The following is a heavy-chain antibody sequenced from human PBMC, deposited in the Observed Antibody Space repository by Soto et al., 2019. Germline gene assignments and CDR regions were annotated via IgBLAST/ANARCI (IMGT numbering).Heavy chain of an antibody. Sequence: QVQLVESGGGVVQPGRSLRLSCAASGFTFSSYGMHWVRQAPGKGLEWVAVISYDGSNKYYADSVKGRFTLSRDNSKKTLHLQMGSRRAEDTAVYYRVKDGCSGWPDYYGQDVWGQGTKVTVSS. CDR1: GFTFSSYG. CDR3: VKDGCSGWPDYYGQDV. V-gene: IGHV3-30*18. J-gene: IGHJ6*02. D-gene: IGHD6-19*01. CDR2: ISYDGSNK.